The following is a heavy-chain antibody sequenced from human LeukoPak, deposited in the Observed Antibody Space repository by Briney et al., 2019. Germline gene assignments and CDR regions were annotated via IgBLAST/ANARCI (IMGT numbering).Heavy chain of an antibody. CDR3: ASASAGLIEY. V-gene: IGHV3-72*01. CDR1: GFSFSDHL. Sequence: GGSLRLSCAASGFSFSDHLMDWVRQAPGKGLEWVGRIRNKVNSYTTDFAASVKGRFTISRDDSKNPLYLQMNSLKTEDTAMYYCASASAGLIEYWGQGTLVTVSS. CDR2: IRNKVNSYTT. J-gene: IGHJ4*02.